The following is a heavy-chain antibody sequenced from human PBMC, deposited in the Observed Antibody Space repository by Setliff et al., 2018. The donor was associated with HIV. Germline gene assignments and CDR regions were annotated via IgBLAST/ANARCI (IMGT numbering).Heavy chain of an antibody. J-gene: IGHJ3*02. CDR2: IRSKAYGGTT. Sequence: GGSLRLSCRGSGFTFGDYSMSWVRQAPGKGLEWVGFIRSKAYGGTTEYATSVKGRFTISRDDSKNSVYLQMNSLKTEDTAVYYCARVSAGSGDAFDIWGQGTMVTVSS. V-gene: IGHV3-49*04. CDR3: ARVSAGSGDAFDI. CDR1: GFTFGDYS. D-gene: IGHD2-15*01.